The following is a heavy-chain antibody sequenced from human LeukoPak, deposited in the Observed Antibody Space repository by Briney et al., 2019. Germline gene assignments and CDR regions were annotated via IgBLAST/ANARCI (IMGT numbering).Heavy chain of an antibody. Sequence: ASVKVSCKASGYTFTGYYMHWVRQAPGQGLEWMGWINPNSGVTNYAQKFQGRVTMTRDTSISTAYMELSRLRSDDTAVYYCARRGYSYGLDYWGQGTLVTVSS. CDR3: ARRGYSYGLDY. CDR1: GYTFTGYY. D-gene: IGHD5-18*01. V-gene: IGHV1-2*02. CDR2: INPNSGVT. J-gene: IGHJ4*02.